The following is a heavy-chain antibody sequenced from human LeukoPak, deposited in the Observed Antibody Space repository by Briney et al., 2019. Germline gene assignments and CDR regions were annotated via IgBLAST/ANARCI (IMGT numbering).Heavy chain of an antibody. V-gene: IGHV3-7*01. J-gene: IGHJ4*02. CDR2: IRRDGNAR. Sequence: PGGSLRLSCAASGFAFSDFWMSWVRQAPGKGREGVANIRRDGNARNYVPSVRGGFTISRDNAKNSLYLQMNSLTVEDTAVYYCATSHDSAGNDWGQGTLVTVSS. CDR1: GFAFSDFW. CDR3: ATSHDSAGND. D-gene: IGHD2-15*01.